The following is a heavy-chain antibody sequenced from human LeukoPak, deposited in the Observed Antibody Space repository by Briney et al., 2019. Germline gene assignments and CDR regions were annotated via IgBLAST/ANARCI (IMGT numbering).Heavy chain of an antibody. CDR1: GYTFTGYY. J-gene: IGHJ6*02. Sequence: ASVKVSCKASGYTFTGYYMHWVRQAPGQGLEWMGWINPSGGSTSYAQKFQGRVTMTRDTSTSTVYMELSSLRSEDTAVYYCARDQTRGRGGGRYYYGMDVWGQGTTVTVSS. D-gene: IGHD2-15*01. CDR2: INPSGGST. CDR3: ARDQTRGRGGGRYYYGMDV. V-gene: IGHV1-46*01.